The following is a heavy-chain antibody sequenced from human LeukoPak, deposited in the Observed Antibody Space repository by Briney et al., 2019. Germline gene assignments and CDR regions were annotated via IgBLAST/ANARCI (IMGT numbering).Heavy chain of an antibody. Sequence: GASVKVSCKASGYTFTSYDIIWLRQATGQGLEWMGWMNPNNGNTGYVQKLQGRHTMTRDTSISTAYMELSSLRSEDTAVYYCARDLVDNACDFWGQGTLVTVSS. CDR1: GYTFTSYD. V-gene: IGHV1-8*02. J-gene: IGHJ4*02. D-gene: IGHD2-8*01. CDR3: ARDLVDNACDF. CDR2: MNPNNGNT.